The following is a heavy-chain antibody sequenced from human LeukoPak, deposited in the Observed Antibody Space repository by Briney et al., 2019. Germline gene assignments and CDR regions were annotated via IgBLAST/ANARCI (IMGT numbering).Heavy chain of an antibody. CDR3: AREGEGDYGSFVAGNFDY. V-gene: IGHV3-21*01. Sequence: PGGSLRLSCAASGFTFSSYSMNWVRQAPGKGLEWVSSISSSSSYIYYADSVKGRFTISRDNAKNSLYLQMNSLRAEDTAVYYCAREGEGDYGSFVAGNFDYWGQGTLVTVSS. J-gene: IGHJ4*02. CDR1: GFTFSSYS. CDR2: ISSSSSYI. D-gene: IGHD6-19*01.